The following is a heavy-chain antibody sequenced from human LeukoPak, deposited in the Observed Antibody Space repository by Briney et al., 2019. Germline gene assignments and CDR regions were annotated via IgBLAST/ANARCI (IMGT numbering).Heavy chain of an antibody. CDR2: ISGYNGNT. J-gene: IGHJ5*02. Sequence: ASVKVSCKTSGYSFRTSGVSWVRQAPGQGLEWMAWISGYNGNTMFAQRFQDRVTVTTDTSANTAYMELRSLRSDDTAVYYCARHSSSSPGGRWFDPWGQGTLVTVSS. V-gene: IGHV1-18*01. D-gene: IGHD6-6*01. CDR3: ARHSSSSPGGRWFDP. CDR1: GYSFRTSG.